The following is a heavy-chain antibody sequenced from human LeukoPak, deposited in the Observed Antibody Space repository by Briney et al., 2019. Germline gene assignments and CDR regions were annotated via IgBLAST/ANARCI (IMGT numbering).Heavy chain of an antibody. CDR1: GYTFTSYA. D-gene: IGHD4-23*01. Sequence: AASVKVSCKASGYTFTSYAMNWVRQAPGQGLEWMGWINTNTGNPTYAQGFTGRFVFSLDTSVSTAYLQIGSLKAEDTAVYYCAREDYSYGGNLPDHWFDPWGQGTLVTVSS. CDR2: INTNTGNP. CDR3: AREDYSYGGNLPDHWFDP. J-gene: IGHJ5*02. V-gene: IGHV7-4-1*01.